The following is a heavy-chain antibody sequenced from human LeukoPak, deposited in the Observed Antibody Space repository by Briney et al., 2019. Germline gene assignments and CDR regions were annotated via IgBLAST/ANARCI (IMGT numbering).Heavy chain of an antibody. CDR3: ASSSGWAGGFDY. D-gene: IGHD6-19*01. Sequence: ASVKVSCKASGYTFTGYYMHWVRQAPGQGPEWMGGIIPIFGTANYAQKFQGRVTITADESTSTAYMELSSLRSEDTAVYYCASSSGWAGGFDYWGQGTLVTVSS. CDR2: IIPIFGTA. V-gene: IGHV1-69*13. J-gene: IGHJ4*02. CDR1: GYTFTGYY.